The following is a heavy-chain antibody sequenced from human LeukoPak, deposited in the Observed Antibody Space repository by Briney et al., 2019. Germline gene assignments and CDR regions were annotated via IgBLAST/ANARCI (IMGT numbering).Heavy chain of an antibody. V-gene: IGHV4-59*01. CDR2: VYYSGSA. D-gene: IGHD3-16*01. J-gene: IGHJ4*02. Sequence: SETLSLTCTVSGDSISSYYWSWIRQPPGKGLEWIGYVYYSGSANYNPSLKSRVTIFVDTSKNQFSLVVSSVTAADTAIYYCAISYYDYDRWDYWGQGALVTVSS. CDR3: AISYYDYDRWDY. CDR1: GDSISSYY.